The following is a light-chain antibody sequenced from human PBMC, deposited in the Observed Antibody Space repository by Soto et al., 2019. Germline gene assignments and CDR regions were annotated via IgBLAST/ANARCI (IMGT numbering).Light chain of an antibody. CDR2: DAS. V-gene: IGKV3-20*01. CDR1: QSVSSSY. Sequence: ETVLTQSPGTLSLSPGERATLSCRASQSVSSSYLAWYQQKPGQAPRLLIYDASSRATGIPDRFSASGSGTDFTLTISSMEPEAFAVDYCQQYDRSPPSWTFGQGTKVEIK. CDR3: QQYDRSPPSWT. J-gene: IGKJ1*01.